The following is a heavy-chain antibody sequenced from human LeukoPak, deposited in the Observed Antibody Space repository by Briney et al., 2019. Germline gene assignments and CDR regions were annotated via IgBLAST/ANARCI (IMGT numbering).Heavy chain of an antibody. V-gene: IGHV3-23*01. Sequence: GGSLRLSCAASGFTFSSCAVNWVRQAPGKGLEWMSCISGTGVSTYSADSVKGRFTISRDNSKNTLYLQMNSLRAEDTAVYYCAKGEAWGEAHGLVDYWGQGTLVTVSS. CDR1: GFTFSSCA. CDR2: ISGTGVST. D-gene: IGHD3-16*01. CDR3: AKGEAWGEAHGLVDY. J-gene: IGHJ4*02.